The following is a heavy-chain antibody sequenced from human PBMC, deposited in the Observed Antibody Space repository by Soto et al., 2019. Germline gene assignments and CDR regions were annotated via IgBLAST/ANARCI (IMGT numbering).Heavy chain of an antibody. V-gene: IGHV4-34*01. D-gene: IGHD3-16*01. CDR2: IHPSGTT. J-gene: IGHJ4*02. CDR1: GGSFSGYY. CDR3: ARGRDAYKGGNY. Sequence: QVQLQQWGAGLLKPSETLSLTCAVYGGSFSGYYCTWIRHSPGKGLEWIGEIHPSGTTNYNPSLNSRLTMSLDTSKTQFSLRLTSVTASDTAVYYCARGRDAYKGGNYGGQGTLVSVSS.